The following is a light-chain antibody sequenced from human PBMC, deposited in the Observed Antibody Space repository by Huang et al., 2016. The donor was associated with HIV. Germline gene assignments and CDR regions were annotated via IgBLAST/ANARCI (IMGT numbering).Light chain of an antibody. CDR1: QDIANS. Sequence: IQMTQTPSAMSASVGDRVTITCRARQDIANSLDWFQQKPGKVPRPLIYGTSTLRSGVPSRFSDSGSGTEFTLTISSLQPEDFATYYCLQHNTYPWMFGQGTKVEVK. V-gene: IGKV1D-17*01. CDR2: GTS. CDR3: LQHNTYPWM. J-gene: IGKJ1*01.